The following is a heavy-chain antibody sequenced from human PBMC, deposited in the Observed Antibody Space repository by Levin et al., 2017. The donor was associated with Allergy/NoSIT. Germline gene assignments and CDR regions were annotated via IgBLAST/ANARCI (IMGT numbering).Heavy chain of an antibody. Sequence: HSQTLSLTCAVSGGSISRSNWWSWVRQPPGKGLEWIGEIHHSGVTNYNPSLKSRVTISVDKSKNQFSLNLSSVTAADTAVYYCARLEWELARYYFDYWGQGTLVTVSS. CDR3: ARLEWELARYYFDY. CDR1: GGSISRSNW. V-gene: IGHV4-4*02. D-gene: IGHD1-26*01. J-gene: IGHJ4*02. CDR2: IHHSGVT.